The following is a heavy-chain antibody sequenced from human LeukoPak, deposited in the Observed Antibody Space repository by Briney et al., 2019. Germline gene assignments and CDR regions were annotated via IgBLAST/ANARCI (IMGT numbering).Heavy chain of an antibody. D-gene: IGHD3-22*01. CDR2: INWNGDNT. Sequence: GGSLRLSCAASGFTFDDYGMSWVRQAPGKGLEWVSDINWNGDNTGYAESVKGRFTISRDNAKNSLFLRMNNLRAEDTALYYCARDILYDSSGHYLDSWGQGTLVTVSS. CDR1: GFTFDDYG. CDR3: ARDILYDSSGHYLDS. V-gene: IGHV3-20*04. J-gene: IGHJ5*01.